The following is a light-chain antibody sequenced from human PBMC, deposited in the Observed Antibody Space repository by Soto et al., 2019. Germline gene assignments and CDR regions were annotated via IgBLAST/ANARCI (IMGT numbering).Light chain of an antibody. V-gene: IGKV3-20*01. J-gene: IGKJ1*01. CDR1: QSVSNRY. CDR3: QQYASSPRT. Sequence: EIVLTQSPGTLSLSPGERATVSCTASQSVSNRYVASYQEKPGQAPRLLIYGASFRATGISDRFSGSGSGTAFTLTISRLEPEDFAVYYCQQYASSPRTFGQGTKVDIK. CDR2: GAS.